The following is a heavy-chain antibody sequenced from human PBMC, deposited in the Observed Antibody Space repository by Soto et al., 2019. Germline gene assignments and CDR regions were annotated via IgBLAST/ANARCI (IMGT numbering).Heavy chain of an antibody. CDR1: GASVSSDVHF. J-gene: IGHJ4*02. CDR3: ARVLSRDGYKDYFDS. CDR2: VYHTGSV. Sequence: QVQLQESGPGLVKPSETLSLTCSVSGASVSSDVHFWSWVRQSPGKGLEWIGYVYHTGSVTYNPPLKSRVTLSVDTSRRQFSLRLASETAADTAVYFCARVLSRDGYKDYFDSWGRGMLVTVSS. V-gene: IGHV4-61*08. D-gene: IGHD5-12*01.